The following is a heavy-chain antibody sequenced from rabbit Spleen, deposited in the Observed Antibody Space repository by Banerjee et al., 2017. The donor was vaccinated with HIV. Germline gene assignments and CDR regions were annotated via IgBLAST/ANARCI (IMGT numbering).Heavy chain of an antibody. CDR3: ARDTGTSFSTYGMDL. V-gene: IGHV1S45*01. J-gene: IGHJ6*01. CDR2: AYAGSSGST. Sequence: QEHLVESGGGLVQPEGSLTLTCKASGFSFNSGYDMCWVRQAPGKGLEWVACAYAGSSGSTYSATWAKGRFTISKTSSTTVTLQMTSLTAADTATYFCARDTGTSFSTYGMDLWGPGTLVTVS. CDR1: GFSFNSGYD. D-gene: IGHD8-1*01.